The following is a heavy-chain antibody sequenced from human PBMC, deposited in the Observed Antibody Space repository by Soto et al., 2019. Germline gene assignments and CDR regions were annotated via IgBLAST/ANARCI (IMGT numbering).Heavy chain of an antibody. D-gene: IGHD4-17*01. V-gene: IGHV3-30*18. CDR2: ISYDGSNK. CDR1: GFTFSSYG. CDR3: AKDYGGNRYYYGMDV. Sequence: GGSLRLSCAASGFTFSSYGMHWVRQAPGKGLEWVAVISYDGSNKYYADSVKGRFTISRDNSKNTLYLQMNSLRAEDTAVYYCAKDYGGNRYYYGMDVWGQGTTVTVSS. J-gene: IGHJ6*02.